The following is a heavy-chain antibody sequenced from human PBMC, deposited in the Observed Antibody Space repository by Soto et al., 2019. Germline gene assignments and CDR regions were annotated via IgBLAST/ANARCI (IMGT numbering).Heavy chain of an antibody. CDR2: IYPGDSDT. CDR1: GYSLTSYW. V-gene: IGHV5-51*01. D-gene: IGHD4-17*01. J-gene: IGHJ3*02. CDR3: AIYDYGGNFRPGALAI. Sequence: GEALKISCKGSGYSLTSYWIGWMRQMPGKGLEWMGIIYPGDSDTRYSPSFQGQVTISADKSISTAYLQWSSLKASDTAMYYCAIYDYGGNFRPGALAIWGQGTMVLVAS.